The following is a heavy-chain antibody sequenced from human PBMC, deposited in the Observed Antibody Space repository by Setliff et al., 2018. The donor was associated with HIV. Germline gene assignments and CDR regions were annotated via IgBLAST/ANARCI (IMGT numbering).Heavy chain of an antibody. J-gene: IGHJ5*02. V-gene: IGHV1-69*04. D-gene: IGHD2-2*01. CDR2: IIPILGIP. CDR3: ARDRVPYSSSPSALDP. CDR1: GYTFTSYY. Sequence: EASVKVSCKASGYTFTSYYMHWVRQAPGQGLEWMGRIIPILGIPNYAQNFQGRLTITADKSTSTTYMELSSLRSEDTAIYYCARDRVPYSSSPSALDPWGQGTQVTVS.